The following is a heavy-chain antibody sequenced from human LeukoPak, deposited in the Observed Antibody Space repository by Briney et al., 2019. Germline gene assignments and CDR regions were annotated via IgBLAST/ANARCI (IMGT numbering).Heavy chain of an antibody. CDR2: ISSSSSYI. D-gene: IGHD6-13*01. CDR3: ARDRGRIAAAGIDY. Sequence: GGSLRLSCSASGFTFSSYSMNWVRQAPGKGLEWVSSISSSSSYIYYADSVKGRFTISRDNAKNSLYLQMNSLRAEETAVYYCARDRGRIAAAGIDYWGQGTLVTVSS. J-gene: IGHJ4*02. CDR1: GFTFSSYS. V-gene: IGHV3-21*01.